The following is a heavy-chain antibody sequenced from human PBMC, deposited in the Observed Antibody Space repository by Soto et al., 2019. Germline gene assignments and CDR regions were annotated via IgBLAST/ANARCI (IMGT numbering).Heavy chain of an antibody. CDR3: AREYSGFDY. V-gene: IGHV3-30-3*01. CDR2: ISYDGSNK. CDR1: GFTFSSYA. D-gene: IGHD2-21*01. J-gene: IGHJ4*02. Sequence: GGSLRLSCAASGFTFSSYAMHWVRQAPGKGLEWVAVISYDGSNKYYADSVKGRFTISRDNSKNTLYLQMNSLRAEDTAVYYCAREYSGFDYWGQGTLVTVSS.